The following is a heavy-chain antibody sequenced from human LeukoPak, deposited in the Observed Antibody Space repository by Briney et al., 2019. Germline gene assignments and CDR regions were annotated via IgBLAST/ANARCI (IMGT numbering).Heavy chain of an antibody. CDR2: ISYDGSNK. CDR1: GFTFSSYA. D-gene: IGHD5-12*01. CDR3: ARAGRIGRGYSGYDPYYYYYYMDV. J-gene: IGHJ6*03. Sequence: GGSLRLSCAASGFTFSSYAMHWVRQAPGKGLEWVAVISYDGSNKYYADSVKGRFTISRDNSKNTLYLQMNSLRAEDTAVYYCARAGRIGRGYSGYDPYYYYYYMDVWGKGTTVTVSS. V-gene: IGHV3-30*04.